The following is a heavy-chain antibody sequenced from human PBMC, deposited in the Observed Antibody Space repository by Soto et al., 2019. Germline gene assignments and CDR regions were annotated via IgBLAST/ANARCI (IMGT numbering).Heavy chain of an antibody. V-gene: IGHV3-23*01. CDR1: GFTFTTFD. CDR3: AKGAWLAY. J-gene: IGHJ4*02. CDR2: VRGRDGST. D-gene: IGHD5-12*01. Sequence: EVQLLESGGGLVQPGASLRLSCAASGFTFTTFDMSWARQAPGKGLEWVSVVRGRDGSTSYADSLKGRFTISKDSSKNTLYLQMTSLRAEDTALSYCAKGAWLAYWGQGTLVTVSS.